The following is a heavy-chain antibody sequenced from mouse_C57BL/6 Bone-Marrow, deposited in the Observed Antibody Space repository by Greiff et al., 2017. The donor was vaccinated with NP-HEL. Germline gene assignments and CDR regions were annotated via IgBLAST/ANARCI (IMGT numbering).Heavy chain of an antibody. D-gene: IGHD1-1*01. Sequence: QVQLQQPGAELVKPGASVKLSCKASGYTFTSYWMQWVKQRPGQGLEWIGEIDPSDSYTNYKQKFKGKATLTVDTSSSTAYMQLSSLTSEDSAVYYCALITTVVATYWYFDVWGTGTTVTVSS. V-gene: IGHV1-50*01. CDR1: GYTFTSYW. CDR3: ALITTVVATYWYFDV. CDR2: IDPSDSYT. J-gene: IGHJ1*03.